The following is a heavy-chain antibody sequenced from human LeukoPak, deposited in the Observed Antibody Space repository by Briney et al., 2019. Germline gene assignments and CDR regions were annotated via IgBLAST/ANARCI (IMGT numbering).Heavy chain of an antibody. V-gene: IGHV3-53*01. CDR2: IYSDGST. CDR3: AKDPYSRAFEYFQH. J-gene: IGHJ1*01. D-gene: IGHD1-26*01. CDR1: GFIVSTNS. Sequence: PGGSLRLSCAASGFIVSTNSINWIRQAPGKGLEWVSVIYSDGSTYYADSVKGRFSISRDNSMNTLYLQMNSLRTEDTAVYYCAKDPYSRAFEYFQHRGQGTLVTVSS.